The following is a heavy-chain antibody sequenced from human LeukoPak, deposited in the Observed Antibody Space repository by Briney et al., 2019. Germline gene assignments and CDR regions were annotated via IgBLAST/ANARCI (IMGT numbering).Heavy chain of an antibody. CDR2: TSWNSGSI. D-gene: IGHD6-13*01. Sequence: PGGSLRLSCAASGFTFSSYAMSWVRQAPGKGLEWVSGTSWNSGSIGYADSVKGRFTISRDNAKNSLYLQMNSLRAEDTALYYCAKDISAAGTDYYFDYWGQGTLVTVSS. J-gene: IGHJ4*02. CDR1: GFTFSSYA. CDR3: AKDISAAGTDYYFDY. V-gene: IGHV3-9*01.